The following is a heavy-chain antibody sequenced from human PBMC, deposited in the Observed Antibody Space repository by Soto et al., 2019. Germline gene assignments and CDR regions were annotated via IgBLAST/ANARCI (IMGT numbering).Heavy chain of an antibody. V-gene: IGHV3-30*18. CDR2: ISYDGTDK. D-gene: IGHD5-18*01. CDR3: VKERYAQLWLEDYGMDV. CDR1: GFTFSSYG. Sequence: GGSLRLSCAASGFTFSSYGIHWVHQAPGKGLEWVALISYDGTDKYYADSVKGRFTISRDNSKNTLYLQMSSLGPEDTAVYYCVKERYAQLWLEDYGMDVWGQGTTVTVSS. J-gene: IGHJ6*02.